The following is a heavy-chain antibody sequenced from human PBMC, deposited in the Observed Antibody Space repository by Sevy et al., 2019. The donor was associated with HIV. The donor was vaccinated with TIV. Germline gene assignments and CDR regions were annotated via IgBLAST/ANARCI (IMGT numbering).Heavy chain of an antibody. CDR2: FDPEAGET. CDR3: ATTKDYYDSSGYPFDH. D-gene: IGHD3-22*01. CDR1: GYTLTALS. J-gene: IGHJ4*02. V-gene: IGHV1-24*01. Sequence: ASVKVSCKVSGYTLTALSMHWVRQAPGKGLEWMGTFDPEAGETRFSQKFQGRDTMTEDTSTDTAYMELSSLRSEDTAVYFCATTKDYYDSSGYPFDHWGQGALVTVSS.